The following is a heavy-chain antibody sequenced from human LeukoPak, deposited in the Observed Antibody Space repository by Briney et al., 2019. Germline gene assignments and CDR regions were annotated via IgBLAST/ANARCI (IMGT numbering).Heavy chain of an antibody. J-gene: IGHJ5*02. CDR3: ARDGRHWINDYGGWFDP. Sequence: PGASVKVSCKTSGYTFSNYGINWVRQAPGQGLEWMGWISAYNGYTHYAQKFQGRVTMTRDTSTTTVYMDLRSLRSDDTAVYYCARDGRHWINDYGGWFDPWGQGTRVTVSS. CDR1: GYTFSNYG. D-gene: IGHD4-23*01. CDR2: ISAYNGYT. V-gene: IGHV1-18*01.